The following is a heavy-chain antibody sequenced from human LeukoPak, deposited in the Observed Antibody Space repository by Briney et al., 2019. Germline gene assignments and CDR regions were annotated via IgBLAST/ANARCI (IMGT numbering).Heavy chain of an antibody. V-gene: IGHV3-53*01. CDR3: AKGVAVAANNLIDY. D-gene: IGHD6-19*01. Sequence: GGSLRLSCAASGFTVSSNYMSWVRQAPGKGLEWVSVIYSDGGTFYADSVKGRFTISRDNSKITLYLQMNSLRAEDTAVYYCAKGVAVAANNLIDYWGQGTLVTVSS. CDR2: IYSDGGT. CDR1: GFTVSSNY. J-gene: IGHJ4*02.